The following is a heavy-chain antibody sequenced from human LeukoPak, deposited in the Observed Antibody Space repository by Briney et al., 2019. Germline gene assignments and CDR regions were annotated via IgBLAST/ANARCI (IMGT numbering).Heavy chain of an antibody. CDR3: AKGGVSSAYHPVDY. Sequence: GGSLRLSCAASGFIFSSYGMHWVRQAPGKGLEWVAGISSDESEEFYVGSVKGRFITSRDSSKSMLYLQMDSLRIEDTAVYYCAKGGVSSAYHPVDYWGQGTLVTVSP. J-gene: IGHJ4*02. CDR2: ISSDESEE. CDR1: GFIFSSYG. V-gene: IGHV3-30*18. D-gene: IGHD3-22*01.